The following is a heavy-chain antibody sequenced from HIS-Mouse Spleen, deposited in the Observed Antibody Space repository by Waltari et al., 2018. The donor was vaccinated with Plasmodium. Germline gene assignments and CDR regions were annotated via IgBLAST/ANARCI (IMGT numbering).Heavy chain of an antibody. CDR1: GFSLSTSGVG. V-gene: IGHV2-5*02. J-gene: IGHJ4*02. CDR2: IYWDDDK. Sequence: LKESGPTLVKPTQTLTLTCTFSGFSLSTSGVGVGWIRQPPGKALEWLALIYWDDDKRYSPSLKSRLTITKDTSKNQVVLTMTNMDPVDTATYYCAHRPDCSSTSCYGGFDYWGQGTLVTVSS. D-gene: IGHD2-2*01. CDR3: AHRPDCSSTSCYGGFDY.